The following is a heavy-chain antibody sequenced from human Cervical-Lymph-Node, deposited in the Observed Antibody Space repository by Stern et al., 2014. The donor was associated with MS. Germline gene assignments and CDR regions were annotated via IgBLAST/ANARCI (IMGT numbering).Heavy chain of an antibody. D-gene: IGHD3-16*01. CDR3: ASGVGGSHYFDY. V-gene: IGHV1-69*01. Sequence: QVQLEQSGAEAKKPGSSVKVSCKASGDTFSTSLITWVRQAPGQGPEWMGGIIPIFGTTNYARRVQGRVTITADEYTNTAYMELSSLRSDDTAVYYCASGVGGSHYFDYWGQGTLVTVSS. CDR1: GDTFSTSL. J-gene: IGHJ4*02. CDR2: IIPIFGTT.